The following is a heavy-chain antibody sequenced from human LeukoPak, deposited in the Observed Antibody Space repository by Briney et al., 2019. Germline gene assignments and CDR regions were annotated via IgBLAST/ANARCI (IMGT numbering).Heavy chain of an antibody. CDR3: ARVAGWVAREGFGY. Sequence: GGSLRLSYAASGFTFSSYPMHWVRQAPGKGLEWVAVISNDGSKKSYAVSVKGRSTVSRDNSKNTVDLQMNSLRAEDTAVYYCARVAGWVAREGFGYWGQGTLVTVSS. J-gene: IGHJ4*02. CDR1: GFTFSSYP. V-gene: IGHV3-30*01. D-gene: IGHD1-26*01. CDR2: ISNDGSKK.